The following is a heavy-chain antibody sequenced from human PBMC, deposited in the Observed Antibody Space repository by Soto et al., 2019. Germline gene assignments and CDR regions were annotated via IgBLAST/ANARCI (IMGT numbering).Heavy chain of an antibody. D-gene: IGHD3-10*01. CDR1: GYSFTSYW. Sequence: GESLKISCKGSGYSFTSYWIGWVRQMPGKGLEWMGIIYPGDSDTRYSPSFQGQVTISADKSISTAYLQWSSLKASDTAMYYCARQGWFGELLNAFDIWGQGTMVTVSS. J-gene: IGHJ3*02. CDR3: ARQGWFGELLNAFDI. CDR2: IYPGDSDT. V-gene: IGHV5-51*01.